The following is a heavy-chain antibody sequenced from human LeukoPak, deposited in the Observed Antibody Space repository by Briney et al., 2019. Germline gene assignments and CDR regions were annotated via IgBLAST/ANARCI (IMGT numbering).Heavy chain of an antibody. V-gene: IGHV1-46*01. CDR2: INPSGGST. Sequence: ASVKVSCKASGYTFTSYYMHWVRQAPGQGVEWMGIINPSGGSTSYAQKFQGRVTMTTDTSTSTVYMELSSLRSEDTAVYYCAREYCSGGSCTEMLRWGQGTLVTVSS. CDR3: AREYCSGGSCTEMLR. D-gene: IGHD2-15*01. J-gene: IGHJ4*02. CDR1: GYTFTSYY.